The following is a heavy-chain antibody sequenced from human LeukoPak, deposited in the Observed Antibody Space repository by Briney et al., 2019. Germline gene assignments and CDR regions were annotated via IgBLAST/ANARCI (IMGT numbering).Heavy chain of an antibody. CDR2: ISRSSSTI. Sequence: GGSLRLSCAASGFPFSSYNMNWVRQAPGKGLEWLSYISRSSSTIYYADSVQGRFTISRDNAKNSLYLQMNSLRDEDTAVYYCAREYCSGESCYYNYWGQGILVTVSS. J-gene: IGHJ4*02. CDR3: AREYCSGESCYYNY. D-gene: IGHD2-15*01. V-gene: IGHV3-48*02. CDR1: GFPFSSYN.